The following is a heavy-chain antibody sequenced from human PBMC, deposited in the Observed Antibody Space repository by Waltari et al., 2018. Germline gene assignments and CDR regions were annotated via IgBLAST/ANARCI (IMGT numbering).Heavy chain of an antibody. J-gene: IGHJ4*02. CDR3: ARDRECFTMNCHDESDF. D-gene: IGHD3-22*01. V-gene: IGHV1-69*04. CDR1: GATFSSHA. CDR2: RIPAIGLG. Sequence: QVHLVQSGSEVKEPGSSVTVSCKASGATFSSHAVNWVRQAPGHGLEWMGRRIPAIGLGSSTQSFQDRAMMTSYTSTTTVYMGLSSLRSEDTAVYYCARDRECFTMNCHDESDFWGQGTRVTVSA.